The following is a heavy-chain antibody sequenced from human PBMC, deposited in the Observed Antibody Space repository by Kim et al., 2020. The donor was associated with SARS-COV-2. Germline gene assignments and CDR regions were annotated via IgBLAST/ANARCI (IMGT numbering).Heavy chain of an antibody. J-gene: IGHJ6*04. D-gene: IGHD3-3*01. CDR2: INHSGST. CDR3: ARARAGVVQTPILGIGPYYDDDAMVV. V-gene: IGHV4-34*01. Sequence: SETLSLTCAVYGGSISGYHWTWICQPPGKGQEWNGEINHSGSTNSSSSPKSRVTISLDSSKNQFSLHLRSVTAADTAVYYCARARAGVVQTPILGIGPYYDDDAMVVWGEGTTGTVSS. CDR1: GGSISGYH.